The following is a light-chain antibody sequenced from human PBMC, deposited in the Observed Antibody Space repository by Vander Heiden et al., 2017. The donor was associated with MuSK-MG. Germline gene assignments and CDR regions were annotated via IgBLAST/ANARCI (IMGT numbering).Light chain of an antibody. V-gene: IGLV2-14*03. CDR3: NSHTSATTYV. CDR2: DVT. Sequence: QSALPQPPSVSGSPGQSITISCTGTNSDIGDYNYVSWYQQRPGRAPHLLIFDVTNRPAGGSDRFSGSKSGNTASLTISGRRPEDEADYYGNSHTSATTYVFGTGTRGTVL. CDR1: NSDIGDYNY. J-gene: IGLJ1*01.